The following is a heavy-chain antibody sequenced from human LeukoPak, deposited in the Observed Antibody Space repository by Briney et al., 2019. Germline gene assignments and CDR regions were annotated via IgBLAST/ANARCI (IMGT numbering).Heavy chain of an antibody. D-gene: IGHD3-10*01. V-gene: IGHV4-31*03. CDR2: IHHSGST. CDR1: GGSISSGNYY. Sequence: SETLSLTCTVSGGSISSGNYYLSWIRQHPGKGLEWIGYIHHSGSTYYNPSPKSRVIISVDTSKNQFSLKLNSVTAADTAVYYCASYGSGSYRFDPWGQGTLVTVSS. CDR3: ASYGSGSYRFDP. J-gene: IGHJ5*02.